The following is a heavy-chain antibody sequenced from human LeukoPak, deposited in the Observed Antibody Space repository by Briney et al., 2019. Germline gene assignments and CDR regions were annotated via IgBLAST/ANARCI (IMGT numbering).Heavy chain of an antibody. J-gene: IGHJ2*01. Sequence: SETLSLTCTVSGGSISSYYWSRIRQPPGKGLEWIGYIYYSGSTNYNPSLKSRVTISVDTSKNQFSLKLSSVTAADTAVYYCARDNWNDWYFDLWGRGTLVTVSS. CDR3: ARDNWNDWYFDL. D-gene: IGHD1-1*01. CDR2: IYYSGST. V-gene: IGHV4-59*01. CDR1: GGSISSYY.